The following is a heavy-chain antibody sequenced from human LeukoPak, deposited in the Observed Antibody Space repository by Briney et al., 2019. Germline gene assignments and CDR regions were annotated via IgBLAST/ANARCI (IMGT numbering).Heavy chain of an antibody. Sequence: ASVKVSCKASGYTFTSYAMHWVRQAPGQRLEWMGWINAGNGNTKYSQKFQGRVTITRDTSASTAYMELSSLRSEDTAVYYCARDQGGSWPYYYYGMDVWGKGTTATVSS. D-gene: IGHD6-13*01. J-gene: IGHJ6*04. CDR2: INAGNGNT. CDR3: ARDQGGSWPYYYYGMDV. V-gene: IGHV1-3*01. CDR1: GYTFTSYA.